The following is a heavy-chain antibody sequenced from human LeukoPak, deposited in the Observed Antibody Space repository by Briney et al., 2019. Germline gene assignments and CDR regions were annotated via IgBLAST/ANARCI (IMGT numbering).Heavy chain of an antibody. CDR1: GFTFSSYS. CDR3: ARDSGYDHAAFNY. D-gene: IGHD5-12*01. CDR2: ISSSSSYI. V-gene: IGHV3-21*01. Sequence: PGGSLRLSCAASGFTFSSYSMNWVRQAPGKGLEWVSSISSSSSYIYYADSVKGRFTISRDNAKNSLYLQMNSLRAEDTAVYYCARDSGYDHAAFNYWGQGTLVTVSS. J-gene: IGHJ4*02.